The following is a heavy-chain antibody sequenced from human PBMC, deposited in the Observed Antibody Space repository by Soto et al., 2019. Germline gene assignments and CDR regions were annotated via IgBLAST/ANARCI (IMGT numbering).Heavy chain of an antibody. Sequence: GESLKISCKGSGYSFTSYWIGWVRQMPGKGLEWMGMIYPSDSDTRYSPSFQGQVTISADKSISTAYLQWSSLKASDTALYYCARHRRESGFDLNYFDYWGQGTLVTVSS. CDR3: ARHRRESGFDLNYFDY. V-gene: IGHV5-51*01. D-gene: IGHD3-3*01. J-gene: IGHJ4*02. CDR1: GYSFTSYW. CDR2: IYPSDSDT.